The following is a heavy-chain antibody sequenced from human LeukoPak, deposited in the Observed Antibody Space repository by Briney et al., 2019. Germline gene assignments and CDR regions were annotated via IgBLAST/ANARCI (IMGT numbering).Heavy chain of an antibody. CDR2: IIHSGST. CDR3: AGAPWIQLCARRGFDY. CDR1: GGSFSGYY. Sequence: SETLSLTCAAYGGSFSGYYWSWIRQPPGKGLEWIGEIIHSGSTNYNPPLKSRVTISVAASTNQFPLKLSSGTAADAAVFYYAGAPWIQLCARRGFDYWGQGTLVTVSS. V-gene: IGHV4-34*12. J-gene: IGHJ4*02. D-gene: IGHD5-18*01.